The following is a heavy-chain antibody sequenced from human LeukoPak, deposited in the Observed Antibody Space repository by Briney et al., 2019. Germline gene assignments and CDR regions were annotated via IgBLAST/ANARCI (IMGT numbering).Heavy chain of an antibody. J-gene: IGHJ4*02. V-gene: IGHV3-21*01. D-gene: IGHD1-1*01. Sequence: GGSLRLSCAASGFTFSSYSMNWVRQAPGKGLEWVSSISSSSSYIYYADSVKGRFTISRDNAKNSLYLQMNSLRAEDTAVYYCARMRVGTTGMTFDYWGQGTLVTVSS. CDR1: GFTFSSYS. CDR3: ARMRVGTTGMTFDY. CDR2: ISSSSSYI.